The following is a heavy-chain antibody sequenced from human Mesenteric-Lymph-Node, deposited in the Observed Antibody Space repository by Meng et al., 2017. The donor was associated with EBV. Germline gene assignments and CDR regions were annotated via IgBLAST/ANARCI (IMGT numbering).Heavy chain of an antibody. CDR1: GGSVSIGSYY. D-gene: IGHD3-9*01. CDR3: ARQNYDILTGYYSQPQWVDY. J-gene: IGHJ4*02. Sequence: QVQGQRSGPGLVKPSETLSLTCTVSGGSVSIGSYYWSWIRQPPGKGLEWIGYIYYSGSTNYNPSLKSRVTISVDTSKNQFSLQLSSVTAADTAVYYCARQNYDILTGYYSQPQWVDYWGQGTLVTVSS. CDR2: IYYSGST. V-gene: IGHV4-61*01.